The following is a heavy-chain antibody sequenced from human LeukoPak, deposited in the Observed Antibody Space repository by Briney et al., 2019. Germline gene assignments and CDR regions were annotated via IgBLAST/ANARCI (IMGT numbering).Heavy chain of an antibody. J-gene: IGHJ6*02. CDR2: IYSGGST. CDR3: ARGGIAVAGTPRTIYYYYYGMDV. D-gene: IGHD6-19*01. CDR1: GFTVSSNY. V-gene: IGHV3-53*04. Sequence: PGGSLRLSCAASGFTVSSNYMSWVRQAPGKGLEWVSVIYSGGSTYYADSVKGRFTISRHNSKNALYLQMNSLRAEDTAVYYCARGGIAVAGTPRTIYYYYYGMDVWGQGTTVTVSS.